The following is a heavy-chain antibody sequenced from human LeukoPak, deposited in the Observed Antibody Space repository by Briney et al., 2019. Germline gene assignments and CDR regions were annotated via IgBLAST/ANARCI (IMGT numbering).Heavy chain of an antibody. Sequence: LRLSCXASGFSFSSFAMTWVRQAPGKGLEWVSSITGGHYATYNTDSVKGRFTISRDNAKNTLYLQMNSLRADDTAIYYCTKDPNGDYIGAFDPWGQGTLVTVSS. J-gene: IGHJ5*02. D-gene: IGHD4-17*01. CDR2: ITGGHYAT. V-gene: IGHV3-23*01. CDR1: GFSFSSFA. CDR3: TKDPNGDYIGAFDP.